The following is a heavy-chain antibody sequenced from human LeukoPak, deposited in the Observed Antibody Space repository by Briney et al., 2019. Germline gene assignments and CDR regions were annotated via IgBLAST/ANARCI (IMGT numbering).Heavy chain of an antibody. CDR3: ARDPSVTTFYYYYMDV. J-gene: IGHJ6*03. Sequence: PGGSLRLSCAASGFTFSSYEMNWVRQAPGKGLEWVSYISSSGSTIYYADSVKGRFTISRDNAKNSLYLQMNSLRAEDTAVYYCARDPSVTTFYYYYMDVWGKGTTVTVSS. V-gene: IGHV3-48*03. CDR2: ISSSGSTI. D-gene: IGHD3-16*01. CDR1: GFTFSSYE.